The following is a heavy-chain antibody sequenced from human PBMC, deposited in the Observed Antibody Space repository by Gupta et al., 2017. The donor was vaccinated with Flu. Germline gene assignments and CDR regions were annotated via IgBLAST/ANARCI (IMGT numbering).Heavy chain of an antibody. CDR3: ARDSGWKYFDY. CDR2: ISNDGSNK. CDR1: G. Sequence: GMHWGRQAPGKGLEWLTVISNDGSNKYYADSVRGRFTISRDNSKNTLFLQMNSLRAEDTAVYYCARDSGWKYFDYWGQGTLVTVSS. J-gene: IGHJ4*02. D-gene: IGHD1-1*01. V-gene: IGHV3-30*03.